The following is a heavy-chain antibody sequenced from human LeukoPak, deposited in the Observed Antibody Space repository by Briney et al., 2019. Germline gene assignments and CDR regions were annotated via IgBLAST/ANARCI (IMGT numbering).Heavy chain of an antibody. V-gene: IGHV1-58*01. CDR1: GFTFTSSA. Sequence: SVKVSCKASGFTFTSSAVQWVRQARGQRLEWIGWIVVGSGNTNYAQKFQERVTITRDMSTSTAYMELSSLRSEDTAVYYCAASYGDYVEFDYWGQGTLVTVSS. D-gene: IGHD4-17*01. CDR2: IVVGSGNT. J-gene: IGHJ4*02. CDR3: AASYGDYVEFDY.